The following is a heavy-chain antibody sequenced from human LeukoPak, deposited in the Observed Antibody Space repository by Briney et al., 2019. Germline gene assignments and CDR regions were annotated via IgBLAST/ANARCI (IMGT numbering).Heavy chain of an antibody. CDR3: ARWLGVITYYYFDY. Sequence: TLSLTCTVSGGSISSYYWSWIRQPPGKGLEWIGYIYYSGSTNYNPSLKSRVTISVDMSKNQFSLKLSSVTAADTAVYYCARWLGVITYYYFDYWGQGTLVTVSS. V-gene: IGHV4-59*01. CDR2: IYYSGST. D-gene: IGHD3-22*01. CDR1: GGSISSYY. J-gene: IGHJ4*02.